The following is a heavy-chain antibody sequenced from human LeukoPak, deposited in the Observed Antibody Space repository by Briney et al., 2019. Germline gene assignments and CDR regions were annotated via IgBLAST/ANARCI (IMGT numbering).Heavy chain of an antibody. CDR2: IFYSGST. CDR3: ARRAVLTGYYHFDY. CDR1: GGSISSYY. V-gene: IGHV4-59*08. Sequence: SETLSLTCTVSGGSISSYYWSWIRQPPGKGLEWIGYIFYSGSTNYNPSLKSRVTISVDTSKNQFSLRLSSVTTADTAVYYCARRAVLTGYYHFDYWGQGTLVTVSS. D-gene: IGHD3-9*01. J-gene: IGHJ4*02.